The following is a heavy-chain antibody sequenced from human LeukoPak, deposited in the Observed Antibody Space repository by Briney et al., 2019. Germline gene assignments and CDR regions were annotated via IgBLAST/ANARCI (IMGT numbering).Heavy chain of an antibody. V-gene: IGHV3-7*03. D-gene: IGHD1-26*01. CDR1: GGSISSGGYY. CDR2: MKPDGSER. CDR3: ARERIVGAASTRYYGMDV. J-gene: IGHJ6*02. Sequence: ETLSLTCTVSGGSISSGGYYWSWVRQAPGKGLEWVANMKPDGSERYYVDSVKGRFTVSRDNAKNSLYFQMNSLRAEDTAVYYCARERIVGAASTRYYGMDVWGQGTTVTVSS.